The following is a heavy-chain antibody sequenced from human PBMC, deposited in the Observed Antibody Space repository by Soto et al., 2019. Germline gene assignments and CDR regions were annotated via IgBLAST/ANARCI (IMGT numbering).Heavy chain of an antibody. J-gene: IGHJ4*02. CDR2: IMPVFDIV. D-gene: IGHD3-9*01. V-gene: IGHV1-69*17. Sequence: QVQLVQSETEVKKPGSSVKVSCKASGGTFSSYGISWVRLVPGQGLEWMGGIMPVFDIVNYAQKFQGRVSHSADKSTSTAYMELSSLRSEDTAVYYCTRYYDILTGYFACWGQGTLVTVSS. CDR3: TRYYDILTGYFAC. CDR1: GGTFSSYG.